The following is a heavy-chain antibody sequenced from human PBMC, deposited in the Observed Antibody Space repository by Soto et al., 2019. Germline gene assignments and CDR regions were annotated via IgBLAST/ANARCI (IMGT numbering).Heavy chain of an antibody. D-gene: IGHD3-10*01. J-gene: IGHJ3*02. CDR1: VGSFRGYY. V-gene: IGHV4-34*01. CDR2: INHSGRT. Sequence: QVQLQQWGAGLLKPSETLSLTCAVYVGSFRGYYWSWIRQPPGKGLEWIGEINHSGRTNYSPSLKSRVTMSADTSKNQFSLKLSSVTAADTAVYYCVRGGRGTENGFDIWGQGTMVTVS. CDR3: VRGGRGTENGFDI.